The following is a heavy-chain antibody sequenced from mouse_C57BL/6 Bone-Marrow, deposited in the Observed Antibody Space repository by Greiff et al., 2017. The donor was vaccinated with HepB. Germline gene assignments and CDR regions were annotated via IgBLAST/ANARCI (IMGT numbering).Heavy chain of an antibody. CDR1: GYTFTSYW. CDR2: IDPSDSYT. D-gene: IGHD1-1*01. CDR3: ASLREAMDY. V-gene: IGHV1-50*01. J-gene: IGHJ4*01. Sequence: VQLQQPGAELVKPGASVKLSCKASGYTFTSYWMQWVKHRPGQGLEWIGEIDPSDSYTNYNQKFKGKATLTVDTSSSTAYMPLSSLTSEDSAVYYCASLREAMDYWGQGTSVTVSS.